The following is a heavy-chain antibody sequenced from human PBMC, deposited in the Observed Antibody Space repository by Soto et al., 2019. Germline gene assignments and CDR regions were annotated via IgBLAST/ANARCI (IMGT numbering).Heavy chain of an antibody. J-gene: IGHJ4*02. V-gene: IGHV3-53*01. D-gene: IGHD6-19*01. CDR2: IYSGGST. CDR3: ARAPPGQWLEFDS. Sequence: EVQLVESGGGLIQPGGSLRLSCAASGFTVSSNYMSWVRQAPGKGLEWVSVIYSGGSTYYADSVKGRFTISRDNSKNPLYLQMNSLRAEDTAVYYCARAPPGQWLEFDSWGQGTLVTVSS. CDR1: GFTVSSNY.